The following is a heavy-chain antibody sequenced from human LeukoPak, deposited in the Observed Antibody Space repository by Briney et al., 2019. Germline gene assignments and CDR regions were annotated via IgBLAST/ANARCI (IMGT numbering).Heavy chain of an antibody. CDR1: GFPFSSYA. V-gene: IGHV3-30-3*01. CDR2: ISHDGSNK. Sequence: GGSLRLSCAVSGFPFSSYAMHWVRQAPGKGLEWVALISHDGSNKYYADSVKGRFTISRDNSKNTLYLQMNSLRAEDTAVYYCAKDRYDYVWGSYDEYYFDYWGQGTLVTVSS. J-gene: IGHJ4*02. CDR3: AKDRYDYVWGSYDEYYFDY. D-gene: IGHD3-16*01.